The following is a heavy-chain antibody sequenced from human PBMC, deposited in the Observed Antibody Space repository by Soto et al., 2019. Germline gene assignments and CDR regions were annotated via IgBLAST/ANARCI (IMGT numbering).Heavy chain of an antibody. V-gene: IGHV3-23*01. Sequence: GGCLRLSWAAGLFNFTKFAMNCTRQAPGQGLEWVSAISGGGTTTYYADSVKGRFTISRDNSRNTVHLQIDSLRAEDTAIYYCAKELEIVLMVHAASDSWGQGIPVTVSS. CDR2: ISGGGTTT. CDR1: LFNFTKFA. J-gene: IGHJ4*02. CDR3: AKELEIVLMVHAASDS. D-gene: IGHD2-8*01.